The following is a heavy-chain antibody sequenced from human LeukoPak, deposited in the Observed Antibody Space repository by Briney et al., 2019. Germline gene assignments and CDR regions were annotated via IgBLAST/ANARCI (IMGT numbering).Heavy chain of an antibody. CDR1: GFTFSNYW. V-gene: IGHV3-7*01. D-gene: IGHD2-8*01. CDR2: IKQDGSEK. Sequence: PGESLRLSCAVSGFTFSNYWMTWVRQAPGKGLEWVANIKQDGSEKYYVDSVKGRFTISRDNAKSSLYLQMNSLRVEDTAVYYCTRGVTIVPDYWGQGTLVTVSS. J-gene: IGHJ4*02. CDR3: TRGVTIVPDY.